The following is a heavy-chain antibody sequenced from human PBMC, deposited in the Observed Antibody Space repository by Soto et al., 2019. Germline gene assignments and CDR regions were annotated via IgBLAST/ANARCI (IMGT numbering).Heavy chain of an antibody. Sequence: ASLKVSCKSSGYTFTSYDINWVRQATGQGPEWMGWMNPNSGNTGYAQKFQGRVTMTRNTSISTAYMELSSLRSEDTAVYYCASQSKIVGVVAARFVFDIWGQGTMVTVSS. CDR1: GYTFTSYD. J-gene: IGHJ3*02. D-gene: IGHD2-15*01. CDR3: ASQSKIVGVVAARFVFDI. CDR2: MNPNSGNT. V-gene: IGHV1-8*01.